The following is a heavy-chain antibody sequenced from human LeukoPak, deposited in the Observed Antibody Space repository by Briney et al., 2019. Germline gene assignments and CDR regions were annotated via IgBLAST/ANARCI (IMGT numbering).Heavy chain of an antibody. J-gene: IGHJ4*02. CDR1: GFAFSRYW. D-gene: IGHD6-13*01. CDR2: IKQDGSEK. CDR3: ARSAGSSSWYEGYYFDY. Sequence: GGSLRLSCAASGFAFSRYWMSWVRQAPGKGLEWVANIKQDGSEKYYVDSVKGRFTIARDNAKNSLYLQMNSLRAEDTAVYYCARSAGSSSWYEGYYFDYWGQGTLVTVSS. V-gene: IGHV3-7*01.